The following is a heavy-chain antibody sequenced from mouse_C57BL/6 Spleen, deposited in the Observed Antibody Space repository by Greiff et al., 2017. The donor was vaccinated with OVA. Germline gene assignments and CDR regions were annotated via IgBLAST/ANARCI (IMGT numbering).Heavy chain of an antibody. D-gene: IGHD4-1*01. CDR2: ISNGGGST. J-gene: IGHJ3*01. V-gene: IGHV5-12*01. Sequence: DVMLVESGGGLVQPGGSLKLSCAASGFTFSDYYMYWVRQTPEKRLEWVAYISNGGGSTYYPDTVKGRFTISRDNAKNTLYLQMSRLKSEDTAMYYCARGNWDDEFAYWGQGTLVTVSA. CDR1: GFTFSDYY. CDR3: ARGNWDDEFAY.